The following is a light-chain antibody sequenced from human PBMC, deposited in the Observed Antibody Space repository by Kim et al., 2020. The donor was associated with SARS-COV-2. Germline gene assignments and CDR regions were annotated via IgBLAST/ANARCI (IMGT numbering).Light chain of an antibody. CDR3: QQRAHWPT. V-gene: IGKV3-11*01. CDR2: DAS. Sequence: LSLSPGERATLSCRASQSIYNYLAWYQQTPGQAPRLLIYDASNRATGIPARFSGTGSGTDFTLTISSLEPEDFAVYYCQQRAHWPTFGGGTKLEI. J-gene: IGKJ4*01. CDR1: QSIYNY.